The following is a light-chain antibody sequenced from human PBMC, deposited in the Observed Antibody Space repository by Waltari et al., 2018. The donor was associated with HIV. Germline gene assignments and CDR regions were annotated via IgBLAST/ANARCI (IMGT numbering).Light chain of an antibody. CDR2: EVS. V-gene: IGLV2-14*01. J-gene: IGLJ3*02. CDR3: SSYTSRNTLV. CDR1: SSDVGGYNY. Sequence: QSALTQPASVSGSPGQSITISCTGTSSDVGGYNYLSWSQQYPGKVPKLMIYEVSNRPSGVSNRFSASKSGNTASLTISGLQAEDEAEYYCSSYTSRNTLVFGGGTKLTVL.